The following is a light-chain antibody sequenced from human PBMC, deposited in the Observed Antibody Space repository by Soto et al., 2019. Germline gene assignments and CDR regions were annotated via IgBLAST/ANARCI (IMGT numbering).Light chain of an antibody. Sequence: IILNHAPSKLSVPPGARTTRSCRASQSVSVNLAWYQQKPGQPPRLPIYGASTRATGIPARFSGSGSGTDFTLTISSLEPEDFAVYYCQRRNSWITLGQGRRLEIK. CDR3: QRRNSWIT. CDR2: GAS. CDR1: QSVSVN. V-gene: IGKV3-11*01. J-gene: IGKJ5*01.